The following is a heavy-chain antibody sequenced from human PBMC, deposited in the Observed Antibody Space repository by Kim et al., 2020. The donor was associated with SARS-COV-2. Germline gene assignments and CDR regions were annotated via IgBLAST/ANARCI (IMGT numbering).Heavy chain of an antibody. CDR1: GYTLTELS. CDR3: ATFSYGSGSYSY. V-gene: IGHV1-24*01. D-gene: IGHD3-10*01. Sequence: ASVKVSCKVSGYTLTELSMHWVRQAPGKGLEWMGGFDPEDGETIYAQKFQGRVTMTEDTSTDTAYMELSSLRSEDTAVYYCATFSYGSGSYSYWGQGTLVTVSS. CDR2: FDPEDGET. J-gene: IGHJ4*02.